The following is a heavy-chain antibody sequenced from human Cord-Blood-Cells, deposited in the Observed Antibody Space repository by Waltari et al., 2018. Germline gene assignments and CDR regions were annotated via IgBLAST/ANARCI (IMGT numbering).Heavy chain of an antibody. D-gene: IGHD3-10*01. J-gene: IGHJ4*02. CDR3: ASGYGSGSYYNDPSYFDY. CDR2: IIPILGIA. CDR1: GGTFSSYA. Sequence: QVQLVQSGAAVKKPGSSVKVSCKASGGTFSSYAISWVRRAPGQGLEWMGMIIPILGIANYAQKFQGRVTITADKSTSTAYMELSSLRSEDTAVYYCASGYGSGSYYNDPSYFDYWGQGTLVTVSS. V-gene: IGHV1-69*09.